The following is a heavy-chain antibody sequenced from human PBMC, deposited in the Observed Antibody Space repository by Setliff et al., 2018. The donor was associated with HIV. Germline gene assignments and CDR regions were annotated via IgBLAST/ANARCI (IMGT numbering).Heavy chain of an antibody. CDR3: GRQVPVPGVAVTPIDY. V-gene: IGHV1-69*05. D-gene: IGHD3-22*01. CDR2: IIPIYGTA. J-gene: IGHJ4*02. CDR1: GGTFSSYA. Sequence: SVKVSCKASGGTFSSYAISWVRQAPGQGLEWMGGIIPIYGTANYAQKFQGRVTITTDESTSTAYMDLSSLRSEDTAVYYCGRQVPVPGVAVTPIDYWGQGTLVTVSS.